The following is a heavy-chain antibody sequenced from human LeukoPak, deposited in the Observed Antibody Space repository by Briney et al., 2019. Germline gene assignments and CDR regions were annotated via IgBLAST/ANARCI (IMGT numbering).Heavy chain of an antibody. CDR3: ARTITYYYDMGY. J-gene: IGHJ4*02. CDR2: ISGSGGST. V-gene: IGHV3-23*01. CDR1: GFTFSSYG. Sequence: GGSLRLSCAASGFTFSSYGMSWVRQAPGKGLEWVSAISGSGGSTYYADSVKGRFTISRDNAKNSLYLQMNSLRAEDTAVYYCARTITYYYDMGYWGQGTLVTVSS. D-gene: IGHD3-22*01.